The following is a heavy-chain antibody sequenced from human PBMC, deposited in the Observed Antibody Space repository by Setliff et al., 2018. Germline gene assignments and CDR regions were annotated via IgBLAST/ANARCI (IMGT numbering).Heavy chain of an antibody. J-gene: IGHJ4*02. V-gene: IGHV1-2*04. CDR1: GYTFTGYY. Sequence: EASVKVSCKASGYTFTGYYMYWVRQAPGQGLEWMGWINPNSGGTNYVQKFQGWVTMTRDTAISTAYMELSRLRSDDTAVYYCARDWRDYGAMGYWGQGTLVTVSS. CDR2: INPNSGGT. D-gene: IGHD4-17*01. CDR3: ARDWRDYGAMGY.